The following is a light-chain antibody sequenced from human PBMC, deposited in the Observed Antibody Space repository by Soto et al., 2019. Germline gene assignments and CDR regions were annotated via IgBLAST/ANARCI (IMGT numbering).Light chain of an antibody. Sequence: IVMTQSPATLSLSPGERATLSCRASQSVGSNLAWYQQKPGQAPRLLISGASTRATGIPVTFSGSGSGTEFTLNISSLQSEDFAVYYCQQYVNWPPTFGQGTKVEIK. CDR1: QSVGSN. CDR2: GAS. V-gene: IGKV3-15*01. J-gene: IGKJ1*01. CDR3: QQYVNWPPT.